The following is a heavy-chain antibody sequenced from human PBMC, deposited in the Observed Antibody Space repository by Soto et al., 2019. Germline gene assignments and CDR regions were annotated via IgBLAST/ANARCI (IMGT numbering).Heavy chain of an antibody. D-gene: IGHD2-15*01. J-gene: IGHJ1*01. CDR2: ISGSGGST. CDR3: AKDEYCSGGSCYAGPAYFQH. Sequence: GGSLRLSCAASGFTFSSYAMSWVRQAPGKGLEWVSAISGSGGSTYYADSVKGRFTISRDNSKNTLYLQMNSLRAEDTAVYYCAKDEYCSGGSCYAGPAYFQHWCQGNLVPVSS. CDR1: GFTFSSYA. V-gene: IGHV3-23*01.